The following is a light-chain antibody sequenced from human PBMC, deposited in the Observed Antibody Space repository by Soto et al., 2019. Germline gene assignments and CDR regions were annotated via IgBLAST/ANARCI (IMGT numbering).Light chain of an antibody. V-gene: IGKV3-20*01. J-gene: IGKJ1*01. CDR3: QQYGSSPTWT. Sequence: EIVLTQSPGTLSLSPGERATLSCRASQSVSSSYLAWYQQKPGQAPRLLIYLASNRAAGVPARFSGSGSGTDFTLTISSLEFGDSAVYYCQQYGSSPTWTFGQGTKVDIK. CDR1: QSVSSSY. CDR2: LAS.